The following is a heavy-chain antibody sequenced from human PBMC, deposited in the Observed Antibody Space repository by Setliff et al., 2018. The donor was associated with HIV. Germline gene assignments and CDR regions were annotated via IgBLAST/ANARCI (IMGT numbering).Heavy chain of an antibody. CDR2: SNPNSGDT. CDR1: GYIFTVYH. Sequence: ASVMVSCKASGYIFTVYHMHWVRQDPGQGLEWMGWSNPNSGDTKYAEKFQGRVTMTSETSISTAYMELSRLRFDDTAVDYCARVWLGKNDLTPPRYTHALGYWGQGSLVTVSS. J-gene: IGHJ4*02. D-gene: IGHD3-16*02. CDR3: ARVWLGKNDLTPPRYTHALGY. V-gene: IGHV1-2*02.